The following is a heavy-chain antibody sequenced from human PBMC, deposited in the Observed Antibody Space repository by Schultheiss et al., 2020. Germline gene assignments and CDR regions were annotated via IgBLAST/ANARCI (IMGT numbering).Heavy chain of an antibody. J-gene: IGHJ2*01. D-gene: IGHD6-6*01. CDR1: GGSISSSSFY. CDR2: IYTSGST. V-gene: IGHV4-61*02. CDR3: ARKGRKGSSSSGRYFDL. Sequence: SETLSLTCTVSGGSISSSSFYWGWIRQPAGKGLEWIGRIYTSGSTYYNPSLKSRVTITVDTSKNQFSLKLSSVTAADTAVYYCARKGRKGSSSSGRYFDLWGRGTLVTVSS.